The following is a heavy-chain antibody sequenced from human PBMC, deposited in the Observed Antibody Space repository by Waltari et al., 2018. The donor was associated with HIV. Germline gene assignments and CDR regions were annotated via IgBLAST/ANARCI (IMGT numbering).Heavy chain of an antibody. J-gene: IGHJ4*02. Sequence: EVQLVESGGRIVQPGGSLRLACAASGFNLSSDWMHWVRQGPGKGLMWVSRINSDGSIRGYADSVKGRFTISRDNVKNTVYLQMNSLRAEDTAVYYCSKRLNTASDYWGQGTPVIVS. D-gene: IGHD5-18*01. CDR3: SKRLNTASDY. CDR1: GFNLSSDW. CDR2: INSDGSIR. V-gene: IGHV3-74*01.